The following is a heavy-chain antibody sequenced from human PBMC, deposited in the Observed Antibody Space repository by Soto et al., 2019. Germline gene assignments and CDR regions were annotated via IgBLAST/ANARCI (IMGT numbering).Heavy chain of an antibody. CDR2: TRNKANSYTT. CDR3: ASGYSSTYYYGMDV. V-gene: IGHV3-72*01. CDR1: GFTFSDHY. Sequence: GESLKISCAASGFTFSDHYMDWVRQAPGKGLEWVGRTRNKANSYTTEYAASVKGRFTISRDDSKNSLYLQMNSLKTEDTAVYYCASGYSSTYYYGMDVWGQGTTVTVSS. D-gene: IGHD5-18*01. J-gene: IGHJ6*02.